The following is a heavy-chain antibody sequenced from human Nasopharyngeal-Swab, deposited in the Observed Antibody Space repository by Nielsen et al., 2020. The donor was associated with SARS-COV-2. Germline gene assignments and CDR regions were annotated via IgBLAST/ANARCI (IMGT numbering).Heavy chain of an antibody. V-gene: IGHV4-38-2*02. J-gene: IGHJ4*02. CDR1: GYSISSGYY. CDR2: IYHSGST. CDR3: ARDDYDFWSGYYGVAY. D-gene: IGHD3-3*01. Sequence: SETLSLTCTVSGYSISSGYYWGWIRQPPGKGLEWIGSIYHSGSTYYNPSLKSRVIISVDTSKNQFSLKLSSVTAADTAVYYCARDDYDFWSGYYGVAYWGQGTLVTVSS.